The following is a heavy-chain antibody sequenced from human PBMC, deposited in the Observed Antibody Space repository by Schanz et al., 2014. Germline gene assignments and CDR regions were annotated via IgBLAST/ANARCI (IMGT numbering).Heavy chain of an antibody. J-gene: IGHJ4*02. D-gene: IGHD2-2*01. V-gene: IGHV3-30*18. CDR3: AKDSTHIDSVLVPTAIDY. Sequence: QVQLLQFGGGVVQPGRSLRLSCAASGFTFSSYAMHWVRQAPGKGLEWVAAMSYDGSIKYYGDSVKGRFTISRDNSKNTLYLHMNALRSEDTAVYYCAKDSTHIDSVLVPTAIDYWGQGTLVTVSS. CDR2: MSYDGSIK. CDR1: GFTFSSYA.